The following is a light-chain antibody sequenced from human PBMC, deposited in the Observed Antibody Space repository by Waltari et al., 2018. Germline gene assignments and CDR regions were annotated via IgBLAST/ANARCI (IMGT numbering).Light chain of an antibody. CDR2: GAS. CDR1: QSVSSSY. V-gene: IGKV3-20*01. J-gene: IGKJ1*01. Sequence: EIVLTQSPGTLSLSPGERATLSCRASQSVSSSYLAWYQQKPGQAPGLLIYGASSRATGIPDRFSGSGSGTDFTLTISRLEPEDFAVYYCQQYGSSPTTFGQGTKVEIQ. CDR3: QQYGSSPTT.